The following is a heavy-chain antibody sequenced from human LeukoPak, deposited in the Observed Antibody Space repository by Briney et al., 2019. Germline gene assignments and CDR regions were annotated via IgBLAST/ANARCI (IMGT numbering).Heavy chain of an antibody. CDR1: GGSFSGYY. D-gene: IGHD6-13*01. CDR2: INHSGST. V-gene: IGHV4-34*01. J-gene: IGHJ4*02. CDR3: ARGSSVRIAAAGTHLNPLDY. Sequence: PSETLSLTCAVYGGSFSGYYWSWIRQPPGKGLEWIGEINHSGSTNYNPSLKSRVTISVDTSKNQFSLKLSSVTAADTAVYYCARGSSVRIAAAGTHLNPLDYWGQGTLVTVSS.